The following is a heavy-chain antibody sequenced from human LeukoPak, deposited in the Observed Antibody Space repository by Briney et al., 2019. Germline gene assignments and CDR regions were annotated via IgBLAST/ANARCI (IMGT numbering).Heavy chain of an antibody. CDR2: ITSSSSTI. CDR3: ARVRSAYYTDY. J-gene: IGHJ4*02. V-gene: IGHV3-48*01. Sequence: GGSLRLSCAVSGFTFSTYSMNWVRQAPGKGLEWVSYITSSSSTIYYADSVKGRFTISRDNAQNSLYLQMSSLRAEDTAVYYCARVRSAYYTDYWGQGTLVTVSS. D-gene: IGHD3-3*01. CDR1: GFTFSTYS.